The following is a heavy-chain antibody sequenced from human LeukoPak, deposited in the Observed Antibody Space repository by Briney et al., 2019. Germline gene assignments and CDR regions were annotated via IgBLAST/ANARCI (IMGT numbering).Heavy chain of an antibody. CDR3: TRSSDSSGYRAFDI. V-gene: IGHV3-72*01. Sequence: GGSLRLSCAASGSTFSDQYMDWVRQAPGKGLEWVARTRNKANSYTTEYAASVKGRFTISRAVSKNSLYLQMNSLKTEDTAVYYCTRSSDSSGYRAFDIWGQGTMVTVSS. J-gene: IGHJ3*02. D-gene: IGHD3-22*01. CDR1: GSTFSDQY. CDR2: TRNKANSYTT.